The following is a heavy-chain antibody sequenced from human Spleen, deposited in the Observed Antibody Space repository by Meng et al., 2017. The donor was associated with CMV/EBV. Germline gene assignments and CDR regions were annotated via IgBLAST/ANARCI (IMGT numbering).Heavy chain of an antibody. CDR2: IYYSGST. V-gene: IGHV4-30-4*01. D-gene: IGHD5-12*01. CDR3: ASHRGYSGYD. J-gene: IGHJ4*02. CDR1: GGSISSGGYY. Sequence: LTCAVSGGSISSGGYYWSWIRQPPGKGLEWIGYIYYSGSTYYNPSLKSRVTISVDTSKNQFSLKLSSVTAADTAVYYCASHRGYSGYDWGQGTLVTVSS.